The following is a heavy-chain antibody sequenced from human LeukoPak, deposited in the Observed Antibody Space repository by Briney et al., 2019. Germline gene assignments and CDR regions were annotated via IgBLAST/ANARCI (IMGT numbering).Heavy chain of an antibody. V-gene: IGHV1-46*01. CDR1: GYTFTSYY. J-gene: IGHJ4*02. D-gene: IGHD5-12*01. Sequence: AASVKVSCKASGYTFTSYYLHWVRQAPGQGLEWMGIINPSGGTTSYAQKFQGRVTMTRDMSTSTVYMELSSLRSEDTAVYYCARDLARSTLFDYWGQGTLVTVSS. CDR2: INPSGGTT. CDR3: ARDLARSTLFDY.